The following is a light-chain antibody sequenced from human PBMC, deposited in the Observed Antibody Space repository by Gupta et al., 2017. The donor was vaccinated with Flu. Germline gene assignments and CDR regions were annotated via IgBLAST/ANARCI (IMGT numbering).Light chain of an antibody. CDR2: ATS. J-gene: IGKJ3*01. CDR1: QGMGSY. V-gene: IGKV1-9*01. Sequence: GDRVTISCRASQGMGSYLAWYQQKPGRAPKLLIYATSTLQSGVPSRFSGSGSGTEFTLTIDNLQPEDFANYYCEQSDSYPFTFGPGTTVEVK. CDR3: EQSDSYPFT.